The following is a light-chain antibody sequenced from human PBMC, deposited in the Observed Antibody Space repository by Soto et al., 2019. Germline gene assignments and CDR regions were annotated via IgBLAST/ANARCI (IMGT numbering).Light chain of an antibody. CDR2: GAS. J-gene: IGKJ1*01. V-gene: IGKV1-27*01. CDR3: QQYASSPSP. CDR1: QGISNY. Sequence: DVPMTKSPASLSAYLGDRVTITCRASQGISNYLAWYQQKPGRLPKLLLFGASTLQSGVPARFSGSGSGTLFTLTINGLLPEDFAVYCCQQYASSPSPFGQGTKLDIK.